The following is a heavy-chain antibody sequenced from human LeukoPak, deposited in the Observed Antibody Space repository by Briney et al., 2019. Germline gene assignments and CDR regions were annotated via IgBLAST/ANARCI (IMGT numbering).Heavy chain of an antibody. CDR2: INWNGGST. CDR3: ARVLDSSGWYAFDY. D-gene: IGHD6-19*01. CDR1: GFTFDDYG. V-gene: IGHV3-20*03. J-gene: IGHJ4*02. Sequence: PGGSLRLSFAASGFTFDDYGMGWVRQAPGKGLEWASGINWNGGSTGYADSVKGRFTISRDNAKNSLYLQMNSLRAEDTALYYCARVLDSSGWYAFDYWGQGTLVTVSS.